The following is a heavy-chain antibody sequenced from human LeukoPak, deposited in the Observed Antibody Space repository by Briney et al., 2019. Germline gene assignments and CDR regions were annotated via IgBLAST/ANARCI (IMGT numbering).Heavy chain of an antibody. CDR3: ARDAGNSGYGCDL. CDR1: GFIFSQYS. J-gene: IGHJ5*02. Sequence: PGGSLRLSCAASGFIFSQYSMNWVRQASGKGLEWVSHIRSSSETFYADSVKGRFTISSDNARNSLYLQMNNLRGEDTAMYYCARDAGNSGYGCDLWGQGILVTVSS. CDR2: IRSSSET. D-gene: IGHD5-12*01. V-gene: IGHV3-48*01.